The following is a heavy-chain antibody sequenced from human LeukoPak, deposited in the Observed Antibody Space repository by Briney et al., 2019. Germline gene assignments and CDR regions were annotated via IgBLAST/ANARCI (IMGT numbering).Heavy chain of an antibody. Sequence: SETLSLTCTVSGGSISSYYWSWIRQPPGKGLEWIGYIYYRGSTNYNPSLKSRVTITVDTSKNQVSLKLSSVTAADTALYYCARDLYMDVWGKGTTVTVSS. V-gene: IGHV4-59*01. J-gene: IGHJ6*03. CDR2: IYYRGST. CDR1: GGSISSYY. CDR3: ARDLYMDV.